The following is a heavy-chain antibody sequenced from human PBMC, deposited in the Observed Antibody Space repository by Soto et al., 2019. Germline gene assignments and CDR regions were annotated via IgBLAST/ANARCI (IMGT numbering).Heavy chain of an antibody. D-gene: IGHD1-26*01. Sequence: GESLKISCKGSGYSFTSYWIGWVRQMPGKGLEWMGIIYPGDSDTRYSPSFQGQVTISADKSISTAYLQWSSLEASDTAMYYCARQYSGSYYYYYGMDVWGQGTTVTVSS. V-gene: IGHV5-51*01. CDR1: GYSFTSYW. CDR2: IYPGDSDT. J-gene: IGHJ6*02. CDR3: ARQYSGSYYYYYGMDV.